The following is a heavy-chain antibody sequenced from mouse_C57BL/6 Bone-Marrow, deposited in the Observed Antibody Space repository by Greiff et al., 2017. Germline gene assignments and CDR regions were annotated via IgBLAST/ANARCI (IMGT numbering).Heavy chain of an antibody. CDR1: GFTFSDYG. CDR3: ARTGLRGPFDY. Sequence: EVKLVESGGGLVKPGGSLKLSCAASGFTFSDYGMHWVRQAPEKGLEWVAYISSGSSTIYYADTVKGRFTISIENAKNTLFLQMTSLGSEDTAMYYCARTGLRGPFDYWGQGTTLTVSS. D-gene: IGHD2-2*01. J-gene: IGHJ2*01. CDR2: ISSGSSTI. V-gene: IGHV5-17*01.